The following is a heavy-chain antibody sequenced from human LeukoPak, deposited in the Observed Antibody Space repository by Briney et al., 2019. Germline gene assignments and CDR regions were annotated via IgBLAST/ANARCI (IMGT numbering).Heavy chain of an antibody. CDR1: GITFSNAW. CDR2: ISSSGSTI. J-gene: IGHJ5*02. V-gene: IGHV3-48*04. CDR3: ARGGYYDSSGYSP. D-gene: IGHD3-22*01. Sequence: GGSLRLSCAASGITFSNAWMNWVRQAPGKGLEWVSYISSSGSTIYYADSVKGRFTISKDNAKNSLYLQMNSLRAEDTAVYYCARGGYYDSSGYSPWGQGTLVTVSS.